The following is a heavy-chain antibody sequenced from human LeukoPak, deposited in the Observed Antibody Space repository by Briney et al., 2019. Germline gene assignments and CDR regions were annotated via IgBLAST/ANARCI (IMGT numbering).Heavy chain of an antibody. CDR1: GFTVSNNY. CDR2: IYSGGTT. D-gene: IGHD6-19*01. V-gene: IGHV3-53*01. CDR3: ARLSGWFDY. Sequence: PGGSLRLSCAASGFTVSNNYVSWLRQAPGKGLEWVSLIYSGGTTYYAESVKGRFTISRDISKNTLYPQMNSLRAEDTAVYYCARLSGWFDYWGQGTLVTVSS. J-gene: IGHJ4*02.